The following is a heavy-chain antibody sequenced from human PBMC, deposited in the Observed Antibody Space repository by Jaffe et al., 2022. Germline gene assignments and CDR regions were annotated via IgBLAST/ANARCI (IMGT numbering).Heavy chain of an antibody. CDR3: VTYYYGSGSYRGGEKYYYYMDV. J-gene: IGHJ6*03. V-gene: IGHV1-2*06. Sequence: QVQLVQSGAEVKKPGASVKVSCKASGYTFTGYYMHWVRQAPGQGLEWMGRINPNSGGTNYAQKFQGRVTMTRDTSISTAYMELSRLRSDDTAVYYCVTYYYGSGSYRGGEKYYYYMDVWGKGTTVTVSS. CDR1: GYTFTGYY. CDR2: INPNSGGT. D-gene: IGHD3-10*01.